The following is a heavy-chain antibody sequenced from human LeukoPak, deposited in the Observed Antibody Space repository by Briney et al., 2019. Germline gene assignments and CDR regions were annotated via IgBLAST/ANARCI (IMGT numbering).Heavy chain of an antibody. CDR1: GFTFDDYG. Sequence: PGGSLRLSCAASGFTFDDYGMSWVRQAPGKGLEWVSGINWNGGSTGYADSVKGRFTISRDNAKNSLYLQMNSLRAEDTALYYCAREPYGYDQLPPYFDYWGQGTLVTVSS. CDR3: AREPYGYDQLPPYFDY. J-gene: IGHJ4*02. CDR2: INWNGGST. D-gene: IGHD5-18*01. V-gene: IGHV3-20*04.